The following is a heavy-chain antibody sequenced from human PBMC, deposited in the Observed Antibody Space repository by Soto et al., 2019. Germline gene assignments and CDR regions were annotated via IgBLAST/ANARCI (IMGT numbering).Heavy chain of an antibody. J-gene: IGHJ3*02. CDR2: INHSGST. CDR3: ARVRGGVVVVAAPPGVAFDI. D-gene: IGHD2-15*01. V-gene: IGHV4-34*01. CDR1: GGSFSGYY. Sequence: QVQLQQWGAGLLKPSETLSLTCAVYGGSFSGYYWSWIRQPPGKGLEWIGEINHSGSTNYNPSLKSRVAISVEPSKNQFSLKLSCVPAADTAVYYCARVRGGVVVVAAPPGVAFDIWGQGTMVTVSS.